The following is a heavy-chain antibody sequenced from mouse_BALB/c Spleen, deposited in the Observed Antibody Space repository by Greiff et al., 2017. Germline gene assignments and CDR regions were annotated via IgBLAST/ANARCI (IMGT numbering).Heavy chain of an antibody. CDR2: INPGSGGT. J-gene: IGHJ4*01. Sequence: QVQLKQSGAELVRPGTSVKVSCKASGYAFTNYLIEWVKQRPGQGLEWIGVINPGSGGTNYNEKFKGKATLTADKSSSTAYMQLSSLTSDDSAVYFCARDGNYEGYYAMDYWGQGTSVTVSS. CDR1: GYAFTNYL. V-gene: IGHV1-54*01. CDR3: ARDGNYEGYYAMDY. D-gene: IGHD2-1*01.